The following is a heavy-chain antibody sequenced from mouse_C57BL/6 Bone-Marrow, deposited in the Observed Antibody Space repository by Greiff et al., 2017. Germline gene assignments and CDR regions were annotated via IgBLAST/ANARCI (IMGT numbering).Heavy chain of an antibody. J-gene: IGHJ1*03. CDR1: GFTFSDYG. CDR2: ISSGSSTI. V-gene: IGHV5-17*01. Sequence: EVKLVESGGGLVKPGGSLKLSCAASGFTFSDYGMHWVRQAPEKGLEWVAYISSGSSTIYYADTVKGRFTISRDNAKNTLFLHMTSRRSEDTAMXYGARPRVYWECDGWGTGTTVTVSS. CDR3: ARPRVYWECDG.